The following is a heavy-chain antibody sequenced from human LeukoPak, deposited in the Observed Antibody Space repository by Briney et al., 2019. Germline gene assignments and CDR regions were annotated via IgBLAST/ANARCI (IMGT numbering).Heavy chain of an antibody. V-gene: IGHV3-23*01. CDR1: GFTFSSYA. Sequence: SGGSLRLSCAASGFTFSSYAMSWFRQAPGKGLEWVAGISDSGGSTNYADSVKGRFTISRDNPKNTLYLQMNSLRAEDTAVYFCAKRGVVIRVILVGFHKEAYYFDSWGQGALVTVSS. CDR2: ISDSGGST. D-gene: IGHD3-22*01. J-gene: IGHJ4*02. CDR3: AKRGVVIRVILVGFHKEAYYFDS.